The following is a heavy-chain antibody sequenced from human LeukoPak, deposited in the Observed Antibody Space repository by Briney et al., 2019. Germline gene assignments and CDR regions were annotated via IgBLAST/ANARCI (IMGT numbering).Heavy chain of an antibody. V-gene: IGHV1-8*03. Sequence: ASVKVSCKASGYTFTSYDINWVRQATGQGLEWMGWMNPNSGNTGYAQKFQGRVTITADKSTSTAYMELSSLRSEDTAVYYCARGGCSGGSCYRIQHWGQGTLVTVSS. CDR1: GYTFTSYD. D-gene: IGHD2-15*01. CDR2: MNPNSGNT. J-gene: IGHJ1*01. CDR3: ARGGCSGGSCYRIQH.